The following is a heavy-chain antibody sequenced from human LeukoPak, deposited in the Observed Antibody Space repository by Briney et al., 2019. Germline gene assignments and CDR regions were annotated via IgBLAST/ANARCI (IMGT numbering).Heavy chain of an antibody. CDR2: IYPGDSDT. D-gene: IGHD6-6*01. Sequence: GESLKISCKGSGYSFTSYWIGWGRQMPGKGLEWMGIIYPGDSDTSYSTSFQGRVTISADESISTAYLQWSSLKASDTAMYYCARREAAPPRGEFDYWGQGTLVTVSS. J-gene: IGHJ4*02. CDR3: ARREAAPPRGEFDY. V-gene: IGHV5-51*01. CDR1: GYSFTSYW.